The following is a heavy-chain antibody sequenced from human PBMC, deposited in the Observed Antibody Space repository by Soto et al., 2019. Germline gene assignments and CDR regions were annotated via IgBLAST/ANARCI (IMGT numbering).Heavy chain of an antibody. CDR2: IYYSGST. D-gene: IGHD2-2*01. V-gene: IGHV4-59*12. J-gene: IGHJ6*02. CDR3: ERRPQVVPGWDG. Sequence: SEARRVCKGCRSRCYWSCIKQPPGKGLEWIGYIYYSGSTNYNPSLKSRVTISVDTSKNQFSLKLSSVTAADTAVYYWERRPQVVPGWDGWGQGTTVTVSS. CDR1: KGCRSRCY.